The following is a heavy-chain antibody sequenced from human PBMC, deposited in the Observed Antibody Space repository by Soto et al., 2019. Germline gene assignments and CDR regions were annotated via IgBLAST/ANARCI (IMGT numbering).Heavy chain of an antibody. J-gene: IGHJ4*02. V-gene: IGHV3-74*01. D-gene: IGHD3-10*01. CDR3: ARVGSGAYHFDS. CDR1: GFTFSSYW. Sequence: EVQLVESGGGLVQPGGSLRLSCAASGFTFSSYWMHWVRQAPGKGLVWVSRIKNDGSTTSHADSVEGRFTISRDNAKNTLYLQMNSLRAEDTAVYYCARVGSGAYHFDSWGQGTLVTVSS. CDR2: IKNDGSTT.